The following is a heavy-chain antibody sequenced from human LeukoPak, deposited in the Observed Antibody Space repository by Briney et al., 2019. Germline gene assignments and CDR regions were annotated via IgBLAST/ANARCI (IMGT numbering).Heavy chain of an antibody. J-gene: IGHJ3*02. CDR3: ARMRPGTDSAFDI. CDR2: IDWDDDK. Sequence: QTLSLTCTFSGFSLSTSGMCVSWIRQPPGKALEWLARIDWDDDKYYSTSLKTRLTISKDTSKNQVVLTMTNMDPVDTATHYCARMRPGTDSAFDIWGQGTMVTVSS. V-gene: IGHV2-70*11. CDR1: GFSLSTSGMC.